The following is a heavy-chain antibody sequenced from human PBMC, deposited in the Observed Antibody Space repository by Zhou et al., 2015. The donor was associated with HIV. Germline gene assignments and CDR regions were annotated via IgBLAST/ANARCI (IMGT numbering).Heavy chain of an antibody. V-gene: IGHV1-69*01. CDR3: ARSRLGTTVTTFSLLYYYYYMDV. CDR2: IIPIFGTA. CDR1: GGTFSSYA. Sequence: QVQLVQSGAEVKKPGSSVKVSCKASGGTFSSYAISWVRQAPGQGLEWMGGIIPIFGTANYAQKFQGRVTITADESTSTAYMELSSLRSEDTAVYYCARSRLGTTVTTFSLLYYYYYMDVWGKGTTVTVSS. J-gene: IGHJ6*03. D-gene: IGHD4-17*01.